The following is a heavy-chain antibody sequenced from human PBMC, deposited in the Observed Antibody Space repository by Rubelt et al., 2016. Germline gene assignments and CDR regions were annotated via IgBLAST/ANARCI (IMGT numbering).Heavy chain of an antibody. CDR3: ARPRLPDYYTTFDY. D-gene: IGHD3-9*01. CDR1: GGSISGYY. CDR2: VFYSGTT. J-gene: IGHJ4*02. Sequence: QVQLQESGPGLVKPSETLSLTCTVSGGSISGYYWSWIRQPPGKGLEWIGSVFYSGTTYYNASLKSRVTISVDTSKNQFSLKLSSVTAADTAVYYCARPRLPDYYTTFDYWGQGSLVTVSS. V-gene: IGHV4-59*05.